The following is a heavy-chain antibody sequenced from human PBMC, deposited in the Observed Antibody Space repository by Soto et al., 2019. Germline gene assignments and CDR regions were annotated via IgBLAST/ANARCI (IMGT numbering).Heavy chain of an antibody. CDR1: GFTLSNTG. CDR2: ISHDGFSQ. V-gene: IGHV3-30*18. CDR3: AKDWGSSGWFNWFDS. J-gene: IGHJ5*01. Sequence: QVQLVESGGGVVQPGTSLRLSCVVSGFTLSNTGVHWVRQAPGKGLEWVAMISHDGFSQHYVDSVRGRFPISRDNSKNTLYLQMDSLRPEDTSVYYCAKDWGSSGWFNWFDSWGQGTLVIVSS. D-gene: IGHD6-13*01.